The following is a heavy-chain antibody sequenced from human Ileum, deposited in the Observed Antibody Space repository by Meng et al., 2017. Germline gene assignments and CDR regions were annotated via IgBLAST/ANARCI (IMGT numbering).Heavy chain of an antibody. CDR1: GRSISSSDW. CDR2: MNLGGSP. V-gene: IGHV4-4*02. Sequence: QGQRQGSGPGLVEPSGPLSLTCAVSGRSISSSDWWSWVRQPPGKGLEWIAEMNLGGSPNYNPSLKSRVTMSVDKSNDHLSLQLTSVTAADTAVYYCAHIFDSWGQGTLVTVSS. CDR3: AHIFDS. J-gene: IGHJ4*02.